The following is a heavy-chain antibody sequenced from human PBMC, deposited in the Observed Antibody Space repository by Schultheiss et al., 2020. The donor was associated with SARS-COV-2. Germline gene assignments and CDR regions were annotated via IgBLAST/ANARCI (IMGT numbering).Heavy chain of an antibody. CDR2: IYHSGST. V-gene: IGHV4-61*01. Sequence: SQTLSLTCTVSGDPISSGIYYWSWIRQHPGKGLEWIGYIYHSGSTNYNPSLKSRVTISVDTSKNQFSLKLSSVTAADTAVYYCAREEAAAADFDYWGQGTLVTVSS. CDR3: AREEAAAADFDY. J-gene: IGHJ4*02. CDR1: GDPISSGIYY. D-gene: IGHD2-2*01.